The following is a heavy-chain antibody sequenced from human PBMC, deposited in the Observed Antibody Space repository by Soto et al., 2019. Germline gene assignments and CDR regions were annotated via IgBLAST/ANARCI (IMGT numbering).Heavy chain of an antibody. Sequence: EVQLVESGGGLVQPGGSLRLSCAASGFTFSSYARHWVRQAPGKGLEYVSAISSNGGSTYYANSVKGRFTISRDNSKNTLYLQMGSLRAEDMAVYYCARFSGYYSDYWGQGTLVTVSS. CDR1: GFTFSSYA. V-gene: IGHV3-64*01. CDR2: ISSNGGST. D-gene: IGHD3-22*01. J-gene: IGHJ4*02. CDR3: ARFSGYYSDY.